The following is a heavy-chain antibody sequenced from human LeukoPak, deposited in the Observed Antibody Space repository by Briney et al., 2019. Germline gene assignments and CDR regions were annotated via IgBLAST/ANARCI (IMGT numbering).Heavy chain of an antibody. CDR3: ARVPLHYDILTGYYDRGMDV. Sequence: ASVKVSCKASGYTFTSHDINWVRQATGQGLEWMGWMNPNSGNTGYAQKFQGRVTMTRNTSISTAYMELSSLRSEDTAVYYCARVPLHYDILTGYYDRGMDVWGQGTTVTVSS. J-gene: IGHJ6*02. D-gene: IGHD3-9*01. V-gene: IGHV1-8*01. CDR1: GYTFTSHD. CDR2: MNPNSGNT.